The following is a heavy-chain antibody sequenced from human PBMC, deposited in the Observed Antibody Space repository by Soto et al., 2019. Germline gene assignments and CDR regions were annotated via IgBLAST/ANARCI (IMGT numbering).Heavy chain of an antibody. CDR3: ARAYDFWRGGSEH. D-gene: IGHD3-3*01. CDR2: INTGNGDT. Sequence: QVQLVQSGAEVKKPGASVTISCKASGYSFSRYPLHWVRQAPGQGLEWMGWINTGNGDTKFSDTIHGRVTITTDTSASTDYMELSSLRFADTAVYFWARAYDFWRGGSEHWGLGTLVTVSS. V-gene: IGHV1-3*04. J-gene: IGHJ4*02. CDR1: GYSFSRYP.